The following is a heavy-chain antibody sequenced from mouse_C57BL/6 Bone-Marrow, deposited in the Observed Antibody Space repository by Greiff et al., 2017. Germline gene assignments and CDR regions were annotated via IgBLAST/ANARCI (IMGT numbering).Heavy chain of an antibody. J-gene: IGHJ2*01. D-gene: IGHD2-12*01. CDR3: ARVPLRREERYFDY. V-gene: IGHV5-4*01. CDR1: GFTFSSYA. Sequence: EVQGVESGGGLVKPGGSLKLSCAASGFTFSSYAMSWVRQTPEKRLEWVATISDGGSYTYYPDNVKGRFTISRDNAKNNLYLQMSHLKSEDTAMYYCARVPLRREERYFDYGGQGTTLTVSS. CDR2: ISDGGSYT.